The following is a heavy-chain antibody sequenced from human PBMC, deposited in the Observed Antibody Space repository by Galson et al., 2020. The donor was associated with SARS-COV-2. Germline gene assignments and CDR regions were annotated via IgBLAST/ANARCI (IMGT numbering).Heavy chain of an antibody. J-gene: IGHJ4*02. V-gene: IGHV4-4*02. CDR2: IFHSGIT. Sequence: SETLSLTCDVTGVSTSSNYWWGWVSQPPGKGLEWIGEIFHSGITNYNPSLKSRVSMSVDTSKNQFSLKVYSVTAADTAVYYGGGGSDYVWDYGGQGTLVTVSS. CDR1: GVSTSSNYW. D-gene: IGHD3-16*01. CDR3: GGGSDYVWDY.